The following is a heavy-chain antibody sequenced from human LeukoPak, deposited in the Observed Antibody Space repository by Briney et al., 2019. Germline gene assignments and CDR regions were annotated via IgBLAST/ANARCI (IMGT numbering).Heavy chain of an antibody. CDR1: GYSISSGYY. Sequence: SETLSLTCAVSGYSISSGYYWGWIRPPPGKGLEWIGSIYHSGSTYYNPSLKSRVTISVDTSKNQFSLKLSSVTAADTAVYYCASLYYYGSGSYYIQYFQHWGQGTLVTVSS. V-gene: IGHV4-38-2*01. J-gene: IGHJ1*01. D-gene: IGHD3-10*01. CDR3: ASLYYYGSGSYYIQYFQH. CDR2: IYHSGST.